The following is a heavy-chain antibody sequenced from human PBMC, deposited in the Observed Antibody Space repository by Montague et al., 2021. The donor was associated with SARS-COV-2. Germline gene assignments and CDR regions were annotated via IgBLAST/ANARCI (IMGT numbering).Heavy chain of an antibody. CDR3: ARVVKRCLRPPRWLGVYYFDY. CDR1: GGSISSSSYY. Sequence: SQTRSLTCTVSGGSISSSSYYWGWIRQPPGKGLDWIGCIYYSWSTYYNPSLQSRLTISLDTSKNQFSLKLSSVTAADTAVYYCARVVKRCLRPPRWLGVYYFDYWGQGTLVTVSS. J-gene: IGHJ4*02. D-gene: IGHD5-24*01. V-gene: IGHV4-39*07. CDR2: IYYSWST.